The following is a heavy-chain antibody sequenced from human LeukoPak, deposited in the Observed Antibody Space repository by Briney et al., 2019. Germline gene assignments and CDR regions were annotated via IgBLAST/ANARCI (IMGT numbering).Heavy chain of an antibody. V-gene: IGHV4-59*08. CDR3: ARHTRSWFGP. CDR1: GGSISNYY. J-gene: IGHJ5*02. CDR2: IYYSGST. Sequence: SETLSLTFTVSGGSISNYYWSWIRQSPGMGLEWIGYIYYSGSTNYNPSLQSRVTISVDTSKNQISLNLSSVTAADTAVYYCARHTRSWFGPWGQRTVVTVSS.